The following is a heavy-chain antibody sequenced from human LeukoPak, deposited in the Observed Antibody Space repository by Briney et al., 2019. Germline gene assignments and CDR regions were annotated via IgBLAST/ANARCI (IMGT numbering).Heavy chain of an antibody. CDR1: GYSFTSYW. D-gene: IGHD3-10*01. CDR2: IYPGDSDT. Sequence: GESLKISCTGSGYSFTSYWIGWVRQMPGKGLEWMGIIYPGDSDTTYSPSFEGQVTVSADKSISTAYLQWSSLKASDTAVYYCTKGVSGTYFGMDVWGQGTTVTVSS. V-gene: IGHV5-51*01. J-gene: IGHJ6*02. CDR3: TKGVSGTYFGMDV.